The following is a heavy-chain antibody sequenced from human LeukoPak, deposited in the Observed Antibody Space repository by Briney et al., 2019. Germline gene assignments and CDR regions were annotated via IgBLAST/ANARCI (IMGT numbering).Heavy chain of an antibody. CDR3: ARDQKEYYDSSGYWPEYYYYYYMDV. D-gene: IGHD3-22*01. Sequence: GGSLRLSCAASGFTFSSYWMSWVRQAPGKGLEWVAVISYDGSNKYYADSVKGRFTISRDNSKNTLYLQMNSLRAEDTAVYYCARDQKEYYDSSGYWPEYYYYYYMDVWGKGTTVTVSS. CDR1: GFTFSSYW. V-gene: IGHV3-30*03. CDR2: ISYDGSNK. J-gene: IGHJ6*03.